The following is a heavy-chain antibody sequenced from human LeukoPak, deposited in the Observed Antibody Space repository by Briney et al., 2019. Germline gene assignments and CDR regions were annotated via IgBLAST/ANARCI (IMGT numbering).Heavy chain of an antibody. J-gene: IGHJ5*02. CDR1: GGSISSYY. V-gene: IGHV4-59*12. D-gene: IGHD4-17*01. CDR2: IYYSGST. Sequence: SETLSLTCTVSGGSISSYYWSWIRQPPGKGLEWIGYIYYSGSTNYNPSLKSRVTMSADTSKNQFSLRLSSVTAADTAMYYCARAHDYGASNWFDPWGQGTLVTVSS. CDR3: ARAHDYGASNWFDP.